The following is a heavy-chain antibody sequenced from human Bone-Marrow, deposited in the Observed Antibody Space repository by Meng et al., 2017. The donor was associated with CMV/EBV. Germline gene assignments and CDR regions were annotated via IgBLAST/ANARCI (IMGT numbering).Heavy chain of an antibody. CDR3: AKSGVPRRLVGYHLDY. D-gene: IGHD2-15*01. Sequence: GESLKISCAASGFTFSSFAMNWVRQAPGKGLEWVSVVSGSGGATFYRDSVEGRLTISRDNSRNTVYLHMNGLRGEDTAIYYCAKSGVPRRLVGYHLDYWGRGTLVTV. V-gene: IGHV3-23*01. CDR1: GFTFSSFA. J-gene: IGHJ4*02. CDR2: VSGSGGAT.